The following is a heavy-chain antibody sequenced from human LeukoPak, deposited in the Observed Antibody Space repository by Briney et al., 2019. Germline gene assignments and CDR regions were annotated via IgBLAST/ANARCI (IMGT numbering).Heavy chain of an antibody. Sequence: SVKVSCKASGGTFSSYAISWVRQAPGQGLEWMGGIIPIFGTANYAQKFQGRVTITTDESTSTAYMELSSLRSEDTAVYYCARGTYYDILTGYTPLEYFQHWGQGTLVTVSS. CDR2: IIPIFGTA. V-gene: IGHV1-69*05. D-gene: IGHD3-9*01. J-gene: IGHJ1*01. CDR1: GGTFSSYA. CDR3: ARGTYYDILTGYTPLEYFQH.